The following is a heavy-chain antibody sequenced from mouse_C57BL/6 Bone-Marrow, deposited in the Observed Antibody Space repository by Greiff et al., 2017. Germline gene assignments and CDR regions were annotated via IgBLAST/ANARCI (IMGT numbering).Heavy chain of an antibody. CDR3: TTGFDY. J-gene: IGHJ2*01. Sequence: EVQLQQSGTELARPGASVQMSCKTSGYTFTSYWMPWVKQRPGKGLEWIGAIYPGNSDTSYNQKFKGRATLTAVTSTSTAYMELSSLTNEDSAVYYCTTGFDYWGQGTTLTVSS. CDR1: GYTFTSYW. V-gene: IGHV1-5*01. CDR2: IYPGNSDT. D-gene: IGHD1-1*01.